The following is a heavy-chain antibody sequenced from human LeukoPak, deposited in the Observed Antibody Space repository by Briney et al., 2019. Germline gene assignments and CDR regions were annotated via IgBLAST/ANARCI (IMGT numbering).Heavy chain of an antibody. V-gene: IGHV5-51*01. J-gene: IGHJ4*02. CDR1: GYSFTTNL. D-gene: IGHD5-18*01. CDR3: VRSRGYSYGYSYYFDY. CDR2: IYPGDSET. Sequence: GESLKISCKGSGYSFTTNLIGWVRQMPGKGLELMGIIYPGDSETRFSPSFQGQATISADKSISTAYLQWSSLKASDTAMYYCVRSRGYSYGYSYYFDYWGQGTLVTVSS.